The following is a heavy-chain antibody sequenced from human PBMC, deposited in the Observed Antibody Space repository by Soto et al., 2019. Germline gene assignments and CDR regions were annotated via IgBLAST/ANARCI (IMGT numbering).Heavy chain of an antibody. J-gene: IGHJ4*02. Sequence: GESLKISCKGSGYSFTSYWIGWVRQMPGKGLEWMGIIYPGDSDTRYSPSFQGQVTISADKSISTAYLQWSSLKASDTAMCYCARYYYDSSGYYTAGAVFFDYWGQGTLVTVSS. V-gene: IGHV5-51*01. CDR1: GYSFTSYW. CDR3: ARYYYDSSGYYTAGAVFFDY. CDR2: IYPGDSDT. D-gene: IGHD3-22*01.